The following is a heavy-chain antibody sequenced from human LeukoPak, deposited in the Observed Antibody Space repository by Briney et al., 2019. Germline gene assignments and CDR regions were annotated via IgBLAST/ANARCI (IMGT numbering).Heavy chain of an antibody. CDR1: GYTFTDYY. CDR2: IHPNSGDT. Sequence: GASVKVSCKASGYTFTDYYMHWVRQALGQGLEWMGWIHPNSGDTKSAQRFQGRVTMTRDTSISTAYMELTRLTSDDTAVYYCASYYGHYTRNWMDSWGQGNLVTVSS. CDR3: ASYYGHYTRNWMDS. V-gene: IGHV1-2*02. D-gene: IGHD4-17*01. J-gene: IGHJ5*01.